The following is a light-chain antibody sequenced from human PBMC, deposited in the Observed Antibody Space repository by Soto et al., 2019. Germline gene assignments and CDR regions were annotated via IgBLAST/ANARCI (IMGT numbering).Light chain of an antibody. Sequence: EIVLTQSPATLSLSPGQSATLSYRASHTISKYLAWLQQKPGQPPRLLIYDASKRAAGIPARFSGSGSGTDFTLTISSLEPEDFAVYYCQQRSDWPRTFGQGTKVEIE. V-gene: IGKV3-11*01. J-gene: IGKJ1*01. CDR2: DAS. CDR3: QQRSDWPRT. CDR1: HTISKY.